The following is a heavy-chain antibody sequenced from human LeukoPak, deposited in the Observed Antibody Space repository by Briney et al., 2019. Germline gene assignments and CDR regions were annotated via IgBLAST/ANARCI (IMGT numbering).Heavy chain of an antibody. D-gene: IGHD3-10*01. Sequence: ASVKVSCKTSGFTFTSYGISWMRQAPGQGLEWMAWISANNGDTHYAQRLQGRVTLTTDTSTGTAYMEVRSLRSDDTAVHYCARKGMGSPLDFWGQGTLVTVSS. CDR3: ARKGMGSPLDF. CDR2: ISANNGDT. V-gene: IGHV1-18*04. CDR1: GFTFTSYG. J-gene: IGHJ4*02.